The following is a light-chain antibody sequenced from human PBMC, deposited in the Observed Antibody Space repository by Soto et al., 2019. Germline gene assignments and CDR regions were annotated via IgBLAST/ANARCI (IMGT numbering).Light chain of an antibody. CDR2: DAS. V-gene: IGKV1-5*01. CDR1: HNIERW. CDR3: QQFAISTT. Sequence: IQMTESPSTLSASVGDRVTITCRASHNIERWMAWYQQKPGKAPSLLIFDASTLHSGVPSRFSGSGSGTDFTLTISSLQPDDFATYYCQQFAISTTFGQGTKVDIK. J-gene: IGKJ1*01.